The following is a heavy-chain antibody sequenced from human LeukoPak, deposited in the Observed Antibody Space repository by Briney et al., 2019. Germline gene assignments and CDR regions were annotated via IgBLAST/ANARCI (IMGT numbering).Heavy chain of an antibody. Sequence: SETLSLTCTVSGGSISSYYWSWIRQPPGKGLEWIGYIYYSGSTNYNPSLKSRVTISVDTSKNQFSLKLSSVTAADTAVYYCAKDVSPLDYGDYSDYWGQGTLVTVSS. D-gene: IGHD4-17*01. CDR2: IYYSGST. CDR3: AKDVSPLDYGDYSDY. V-gene: IGHV4-59*01. J-gene: IGHJ4*02. CDR1: GGSISSYY.